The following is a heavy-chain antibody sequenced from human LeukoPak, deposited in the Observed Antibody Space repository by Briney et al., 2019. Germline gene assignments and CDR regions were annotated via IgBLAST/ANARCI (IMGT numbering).Heavy chain of an antibody. CDR1: GFTFSDYY. CDR3: ATPPRRGDYAFDY. D-gene: IGHD4-17*01. J-gene: IGHJ4*02. V-gene: IGHV3-11*01. CDR2: ISSSGSTI. Sequence: GGSLRLSCAASGFTFSDYYMSWIRQAPGKGLEWVSYISSSGSTIYYADSVKGRFTISRDNAKNSLYLQMNSLRAEDTAVYYCATPPRRGDYAFDYWGQGTLVTVSS.